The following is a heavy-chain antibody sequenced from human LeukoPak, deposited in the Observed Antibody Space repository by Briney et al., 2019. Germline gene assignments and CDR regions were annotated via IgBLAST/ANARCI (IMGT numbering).Heavy chain of an antibody. CDR1: GGSISSYY. D-gene: IGHD3-3*01. CDR2: IYYSGST. CDR3: ARGSLWSGYSYFDY. J-gene: IGHJ4*02. V-gene: IGHV4-59*01. Sequence: PSETLSLTCTVSGGSISSYYWSWIRQPPGKGLEWIGYIYYSGSTNYNPSLKSRVTISVDTSKNQFSLKLSSVTAADTAVYYCARGSLWSGYSYFDYWGQGTLVTVSS.